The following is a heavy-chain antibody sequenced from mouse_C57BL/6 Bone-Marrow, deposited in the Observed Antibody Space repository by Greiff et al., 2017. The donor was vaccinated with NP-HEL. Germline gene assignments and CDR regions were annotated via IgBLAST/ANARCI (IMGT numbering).Heavy chain of an antibody. Sequence: VQLQQSGPELVKPGASVKIPCKASGYTFTDYNMDWVKQSHGKSLEWIGDINPNNGGTIYNQKFKGKATLTVDKSSSTAYMELRSLTSEDTAVYYCARKAYYYASSRYWYFDVWGTGTTVTVSS. J-gene: IGHJ1*03. CDR1: GYTFTDYN. CDR2: INPNNGGT. CDR3: ARKAYYYASSRYWYFDV. V-gene: IGHV1-18*01. D-gene: IGHD1-1*01.